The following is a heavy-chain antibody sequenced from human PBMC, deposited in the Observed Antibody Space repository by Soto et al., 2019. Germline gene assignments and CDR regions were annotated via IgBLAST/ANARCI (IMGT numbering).Heavy chain of an antibody. V-gene: IGHV3-48*03. D-gene: IGHD5-18*01. J-gene: IGHJ4*02. CDR2: ISDDGASI. Sequence: GSLRLSCEASGFSFSSFAMNWVRQAPGRGLEWVSYISDDGASIYYADSLKGRFTISRDNAKNSLSLQMNNLRAEDTAVYYCARENSVQAWLHHFDHWGLGTLVTVS. CDR3: ARENSVQAWLHHFDH. CDR1: GFSFSSFA.